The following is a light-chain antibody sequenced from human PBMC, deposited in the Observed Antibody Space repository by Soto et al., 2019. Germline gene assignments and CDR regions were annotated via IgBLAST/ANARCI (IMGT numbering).Light chain of an antibody. CDR3: STWDVSLNGWV. V-gene: IGLV1-44*01. J-gene: IGLJ3*02. CDR2: STD. Sequence: QSVLTQPPSASATPGQRVTISCSGSSSNIASRSVYWYQQLPGTAPKLPMYSTDLRPSGVPDRFSGSKSGTTASLAISGVQSEDVADYYCSTWDVSLNGWVFGGGTELSVL. CDR1: SSNIASRS.